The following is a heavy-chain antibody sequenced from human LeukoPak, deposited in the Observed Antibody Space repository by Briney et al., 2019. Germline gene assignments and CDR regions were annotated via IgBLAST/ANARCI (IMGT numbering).Heavy chain of an antibody. J-gene: IGHJ5*02. CDR2: IYYSGGT. CDR1: GGSISSYY. V-gene: IGHV4-59*01. D-gene: IGHD4-23*01. Sequence: SETLSLTCTVSGGSISSYYWSWIRQPPGKGLEWIGYIYYSGGTNYNPSLKSRATISVDTSKNQFSLKLSSVTAADTAVYYCARSFYGGNSRWFDPWGQGTLVTVSS. CDR3: ARSFYGGNSRWFDP.